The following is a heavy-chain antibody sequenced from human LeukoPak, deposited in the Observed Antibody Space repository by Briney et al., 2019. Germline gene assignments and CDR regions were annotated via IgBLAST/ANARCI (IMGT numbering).Heavy chain of an antibody. D-gene: IGHD5-18*01. CDR3: AKAGGGYSYGYGLYFDY. V-gene: IGHV3-20*04. Sequence: GGSLRLSCAASGFTFDDYGMSWVRQAPGKGLEWVSGINWNGGSTGYADSVKGRFTISRDNAKNSLYLQMNSLRAEDMALYYCAKAGGGYSYGYGLYFDYWGQGTLVTVSS. CDR2: INWNGGST. CDR1: GFTFDDYG. J-gene: IGHJ4*02.